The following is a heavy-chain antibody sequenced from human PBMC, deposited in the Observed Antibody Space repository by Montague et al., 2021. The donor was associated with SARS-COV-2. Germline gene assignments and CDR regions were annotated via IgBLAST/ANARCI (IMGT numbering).Heavy chain of an antibody. V-gene: IGHV3-23*01. CDR2: ISGSGGST. J-gene: IGHJ3*02. Sequence: SLRLSCAASGFTFSSYAMSWVRQAPGKGLEWVSAISGSGGSTFYADSVKGRFTISRDNSKNTLYLQMNSLRAEDTAVYYCAKEDTHPKDAFDIWGQGTMVTVSS. CDR3: AKEDTHPKDAFDI. CDR1: GFTFSSYA.